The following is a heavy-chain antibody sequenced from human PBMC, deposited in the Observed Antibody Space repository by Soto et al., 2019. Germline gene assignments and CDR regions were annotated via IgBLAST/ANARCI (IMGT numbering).Heavy chain of an antibody. CDR2: ISYDGSNK. CDR3: AKRSVTMVRGAIRY. V-gene: IGHV3-30*18. D-gene: IGHD3-10*01. J-gene: IGHJ4*02. Sequence: QVQLVESGGGVVQPGRSLRLSCAASGFTFSSYGMHWVRQAPGKGLEWVAVISYDGSNKYYADSVKGRFTISRDNSKNTLYLQMNSLRAEDTAVYYCAKRSVTMVRGAIRYWGQGTLVTVSS. CDR1: GFTFSSYG.